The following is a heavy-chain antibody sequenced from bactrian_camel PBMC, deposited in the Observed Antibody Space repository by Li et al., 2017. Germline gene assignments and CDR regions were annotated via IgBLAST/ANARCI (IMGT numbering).Heavy chain of an antibody. V-gene: IGHV3S53*01. CDR2: IRSGATT. CDR1: GHSRGSNC. CDR3: VRSLFGDTLI. J-gene: IGHJ4*01. D-gene: IGHD1*01. Sequence: HVQLVESGGGSVQAGGSLRLSCVVSGHSRGSNCVGWYRLPPGRAPAEREGIAAIRSGATTSYTDSVKGRFTISRDNAKNMVYLQMNSLKPEDTAVYYCVRSLFGDTLIWGQGTQVTVS.